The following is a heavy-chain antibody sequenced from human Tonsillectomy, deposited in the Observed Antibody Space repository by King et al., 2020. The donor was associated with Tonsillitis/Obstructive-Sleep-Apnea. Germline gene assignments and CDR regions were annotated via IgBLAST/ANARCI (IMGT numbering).Heavy chain of an antibody. V-gene: IGHV4-59*08. CDR1: GGSISSYY. Sequence: VQLQESGPGLVKPSETLSLTCTVSGGSISSYYWSWIRQPPTKGLEWIGYIYYSGSTNYNPSLKNRVTISVDTSKNQFSLKLSSVTAADTAVYYCARTPCGGDCYWIDYWGQGTLVTVSS. J-gene: IGHJ4*02. CDR3: ARTPCGGDCYWIDY. CDR2: IYYSGST. D-gene: IGHD2-21*01.